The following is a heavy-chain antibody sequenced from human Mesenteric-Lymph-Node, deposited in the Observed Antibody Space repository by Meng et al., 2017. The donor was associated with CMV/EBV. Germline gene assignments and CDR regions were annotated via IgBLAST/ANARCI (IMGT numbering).Heavy chain of an antibody. V-gene: IGHV3-15*01. J-gene: IGHJ4*02. D-gene: IGHD1-26*01. CDR2: IKSKTDGGTT. CDR1: GFTFSNAW. CDR3: TTDPTDLVGADIFDY. Sequence: GGSLRLSCAASGFTFSNAWMSWVRQAPGKGLEWVGRIKSKTDGGTTDYAAPVKGRFTISRDDSKNTLYLQMNSLKTEDTAVYYCTTDPTDLVGADIFDYWGQGTLVTVSS.